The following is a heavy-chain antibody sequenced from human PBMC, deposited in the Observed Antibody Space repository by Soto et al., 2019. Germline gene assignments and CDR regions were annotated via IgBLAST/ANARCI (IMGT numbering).Heavy chain of an antibody. J-gene: IGHJ6*02. D-gene: IGHD1-26*01. Sequence: ASVNVSCKASRYTFTNFYIHWLRQAPGQGLEWMGIINPSGGSTTYPQKFQGRVTMTRDTSTSTVHMELITLRSEDTAVYYCARSLVGRPCEVWGPGTPVIVS. CDR2: INPSGGST. CDR3: ARSLVGRPCEV. V-gene: IGHV1-46*01. CDR1: RYTFTNFY.